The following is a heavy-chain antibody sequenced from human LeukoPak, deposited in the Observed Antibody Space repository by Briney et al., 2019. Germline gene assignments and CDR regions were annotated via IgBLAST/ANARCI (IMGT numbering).Heavy chain of an antibody. J-gene: IGHJ6*02. D-gene: IGHD1-26*01. V-gene: IGHV3-7*01. CDR1: GFTFSSYW. CDR3: ARVGVGASYYYYGMDV. Sequence: GGSLRLSCAASGFTFSSYWMSWVRQAPGKGLEWVANIKQDGSEKYYVDSVKGRFTISRDNAKNSLYLQMNSLRAEDTAVYYCARVGVGASYYYYGMDVWGQGTTVTVSS. CDR2: IKQDGSEK.